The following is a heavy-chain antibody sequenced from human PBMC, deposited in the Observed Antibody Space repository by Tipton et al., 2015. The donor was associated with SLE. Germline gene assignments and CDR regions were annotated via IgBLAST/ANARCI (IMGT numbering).Heavy chain of an antibody. Sequence: TLSLTCTVSGGSTSSYYWSWIRQPPGKGLEWIGYIYYSGSTNYNPSLKSRVSMSVDTSKSQFSLKLSSVTAADTAVYYCARAAAGYWHFDLWGRGTLVTVSS. CDR1: GGSTSSYY. J-gene: IGHJ2*01. CDR2: IYYSGST. V-gene: IGHV4-59*01. D-gene: IGHD6-13*01. CDR3: ARAAAGYWHFDL.